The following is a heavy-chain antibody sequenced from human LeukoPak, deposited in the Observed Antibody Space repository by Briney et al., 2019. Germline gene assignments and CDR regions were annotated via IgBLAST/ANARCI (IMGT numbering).Heavy chain of an antibody. Sequence: GGSLRLSCAASGFTFSSYEMNWVRQAPGKGLEWVSYISSSGSTIYYADSVKGRFTISRDNAKNSLYLQMNSLTAEDTAVYYCAKDVGNQTYYDILTGLDYWGQGAQVTVSS. J-gene: IGHJ4*02. CDR2: ISSSGSTI. V-gene: IGHV3-48*03. CDR1: GFTFSSYE. D-gene: IGHD3-9*01. CDR3: AKDVGNQTYYDILTGLDY.